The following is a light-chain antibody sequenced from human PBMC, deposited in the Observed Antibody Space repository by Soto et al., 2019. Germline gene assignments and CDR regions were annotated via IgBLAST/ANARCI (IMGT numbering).Light chain of an antibody. CDR1: SSDVGRYNY. CDR3: CSYAGSYTLPYV. CDR2: DVT. J-gene: IGLJ1*01. V-gene: IGLV2-11*01. Sequence: QPVLTQPRSVSGSPGQSVTISCTGASSDVGRYNYVSWYQQHPGKAPKLLIFDVTKRPSGVPDRFSGSKSGNSASLTISGLQAEDEADYYCCSYAGSYTLPYVFGSGTKLTVL.